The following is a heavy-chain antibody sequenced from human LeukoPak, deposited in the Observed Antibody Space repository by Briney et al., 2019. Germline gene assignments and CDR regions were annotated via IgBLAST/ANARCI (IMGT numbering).Heavy chain of an antibody. CDR3: AKDLRRITMVRGVIGYFDY. D-gene: IGHD3-10*01. V-gene: IGHV3-23*01. Sequence: GGSLRLSCAASGFTFSSYAMSWVRQAPGKGLEWVSAISGSGGCTYYADSVKGRFTISRDNSKNTLYLQMNSLRAEDTAVYYCAKDLRRITMVRGVIGYFDYWGQGTLVTVSS. CDR1: GFTFSSYA. CDR2: ISGSGGCT. J-gene: IGHJ4*02.